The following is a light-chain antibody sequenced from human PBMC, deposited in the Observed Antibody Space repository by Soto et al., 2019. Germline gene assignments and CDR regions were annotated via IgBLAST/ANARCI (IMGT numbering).Light chain of an antibody. V-gene: IGKV1-5*01. CDR2: DAS. CDR1: QTISNW. Sequence: DIQMTQSPSTLSASLGDRVTITCWASQTISNWLAWYQQKPGKAPKLLIYDASSLESGVPSRFSGSGSGTEFTLTISSLQPDDFATYYCQQYNSYWRTFGQGTKVEIK. J-gene: IGKJ1*01. CDR3: QQYNSYWRT.